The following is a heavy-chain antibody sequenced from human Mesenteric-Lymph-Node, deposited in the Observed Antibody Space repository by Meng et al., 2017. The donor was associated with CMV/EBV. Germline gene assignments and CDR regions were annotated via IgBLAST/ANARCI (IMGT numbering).Heavy chain of an antibody. D-gene: IGHD3-3*01. J-gene: IGHJ4*02. Sequence: GESLKISCAASGFTFSTYTMHWVRQAPGKGLEWVAAISFDGSNKYYADSVKGRFTISRDNSKNTLSLQMNSLRGEDTAVYYCATSPDFWSAYRRWGQGTLVTVSS. CDR3: ATSPDFWSAYRR. CDR2: ISFDGSNK. CDR1: GFTFSTYT. V-gene: IGHV3-30-3*01.